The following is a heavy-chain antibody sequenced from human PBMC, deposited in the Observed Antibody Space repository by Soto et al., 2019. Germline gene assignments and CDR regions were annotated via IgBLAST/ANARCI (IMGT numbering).Heavy chain of an antibody. CDR1: GGSISSYY. V-gene: IGHV4-59*08. Sequence: QVQLQESGPGLVKPSETLSLTCTVSGGSISSYYWSWIRQPPGKGLEWIGYIYYSGSTNYNPSLKSRVTISVDTSKNQFSRKLSSVTAADTAVYYCARSMYCSGGSCYPYYYYYMDVWGKGTTVTVSS. CDR3: ARSMYCSGGSCYPYYYYYMDV. CDR2: IYYSGST. D-gene: IGHD2-15*01. J-gene: IGHJ6*03.